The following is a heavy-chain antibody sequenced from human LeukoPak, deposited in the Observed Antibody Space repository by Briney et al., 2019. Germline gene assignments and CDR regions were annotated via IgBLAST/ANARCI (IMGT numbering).Heavy chain of an antibody. CDR3: ARAGFSYYYGSGSYA. CDR2: IIPIFGTA. CDR1: GGTFSSYA. J-gene: IGHJ5*02. Sequence: ASVKVSCKASGGTFSSYAISWVRQAPGQGLEWMGGIIPIFGTANYAQKFQGRVTITADESTSTADMELSSLRSEDTAVYYCARAGFSYYYGSGSYAWGQGTLVTVSS. V-gene: IGHV1-69*01. D-gene: IGHD3-10*01.